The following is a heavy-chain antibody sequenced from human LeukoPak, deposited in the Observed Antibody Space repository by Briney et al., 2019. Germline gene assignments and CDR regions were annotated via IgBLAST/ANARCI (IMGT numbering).Heavy chain of an antibody. CDR3: ARGLGGSYQNDY. CDR1: GGSFSGYY. Sequence: SETLSLTCAVYGGSFSGYYWSWIRQPPGKGLEWIGEINHSGSTNYNPSLKSRDTISVDTSKNQFSLKLSSVTAADTAVYYCARGLGGSYQNDYWGQGTLVTVSS. J-gene: IGHJ4*02. CDR2: INHSGST. V-gene: IGHV4-34*01. D-gene: IGHD1-26*01.